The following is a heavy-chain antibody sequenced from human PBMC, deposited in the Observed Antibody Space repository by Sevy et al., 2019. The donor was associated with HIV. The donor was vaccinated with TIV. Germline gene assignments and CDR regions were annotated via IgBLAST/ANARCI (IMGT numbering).Heavy chain of an antibody. V-gene: IGHV3-23*01. Sequence: GGSLRLSCAASGFTFSSYAMSWVRQAPGKGLEWVSAISGSSGSTYYADSVKGRFTISRDNSKNTLYLQMNSLRAEDTAVYYCASKGYGGIIVYDAFDIWGQGTMVTVSS. J-gene: IGHJ3*02. CDR2: ISGSSGST. D-gene: IGHD2-15*01. CDR1: GFTFSSYA. CDR3: ASKGYGGIIVYDAFDI.